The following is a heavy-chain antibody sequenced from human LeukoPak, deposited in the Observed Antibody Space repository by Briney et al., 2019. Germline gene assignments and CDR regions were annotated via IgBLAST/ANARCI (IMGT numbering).Heavy chain of an antibody. Sequence: GASVKVSCKASGYTFTNCGISWVRQAPGQGLEWMGWVSAYADDTNYVQKFRGRITMTTDTSTSTAYMELRSLRSDDTAVYYCARDCIGCLGFDYWGQGTLVTVSS. J-gene: IGHJ4*02. V-gene: IGHV1-18*01. CDR2: VSAYADDT. D-gene: IGHD1-26*01. CDR3: ARDCIGCLGFDY. CDR1: GYTFTNCG.